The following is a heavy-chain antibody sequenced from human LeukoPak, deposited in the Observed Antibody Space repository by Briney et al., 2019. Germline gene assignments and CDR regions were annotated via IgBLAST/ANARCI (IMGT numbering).Heavy chain of an antibody. Sequence: ASVKVSCKASGYTFTSYAMHWVRQAPGQRLEWMGWINAGNGNTKYSQKFQGRVTITRDTSISTAYMELSRLRSDDTAVYYCATVSGPHYFDYWGQGTLVTVSS. CDR3: ATVSGPHYFDY. V-gene: IGHV1-3*01. D-gene: IGHD5-12*01. J-gene: IGHJ4*02. CDR2: INAGNGNT. CDR1: GYTFTSYA.